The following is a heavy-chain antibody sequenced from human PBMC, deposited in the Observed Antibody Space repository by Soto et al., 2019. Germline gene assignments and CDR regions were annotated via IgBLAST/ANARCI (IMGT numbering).Heavy chain of an antibody. V-gene: IGHV3-30-3*01. CDR2: ISYDGSNK. CDR1: GFTFSSYA. D-gene: IGHD3-3*01. Sequence: GGSLRLSCAASGFTFSSYAMHWVRQAPGKGLEWVAVISYDGSNKYYADSLKLSSVTAADTAVYYCARHKRITIVGVAPIRGIFDYWGQGDLVTVSS. J-gene: IGHJ4*02. CDR3: FDY.